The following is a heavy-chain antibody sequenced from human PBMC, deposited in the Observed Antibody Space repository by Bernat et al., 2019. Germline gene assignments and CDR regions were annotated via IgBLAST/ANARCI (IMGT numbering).Heavy chain of an antibody. CDR2: ISSSSSYI. V-gene: IGHV3-21*01. CDR1: GFTFSSYS. Sequence: EVQLVESGGGLVKPGGSLRLSCAASGFTFSSYSMNWVRQAPGKGLEWVSSISSSSSYIYYADSVKGRFTISRDNAKNSLYLQMNSLRAEDTAVYYCARGAAYRRPYYYGMDVWGQGTTVTVSS. D-gene: IGHD2-15*01. J-gene: IGHJ6*02. CDR3: ARGAAYRRPYYYGMDV.